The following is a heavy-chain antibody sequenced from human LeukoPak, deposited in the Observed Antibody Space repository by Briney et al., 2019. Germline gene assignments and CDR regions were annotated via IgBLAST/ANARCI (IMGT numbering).Heavy chain of an antibody. CDR1: GYTFSNYW. J-gene: IGHJ4*02. V-gene: IGHV5-51*01. D-gene: IGHD3-22*01. CDR3: ARSSGRRYFDN. Sequence: GESLKVSCKGSGYTFSNYWIGWVRQMAGKGLELVGFIYPGDSDTRYSPSFQGHVTISVDKSISTAYLQWTSLKASDSAMYYCARSSGRRYFDNWGQGTLVTASS. CDR2: IYPGDSDT.